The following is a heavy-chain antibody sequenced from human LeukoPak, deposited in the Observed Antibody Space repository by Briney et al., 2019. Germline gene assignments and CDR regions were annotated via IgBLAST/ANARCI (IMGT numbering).Heavy chain of an antibody. Sequence: PGGSLRLSCAASGFTFSSYAMSWVRQAPGKGLEWVSAISGSGGSTYYADSVKGRFTISRDNSKNTLYLQMNSLRAEDTAVYYCAKDGGRSSGWYPRYYFDYWGQGTLVTVSS. CDR3: AKDGGRSSGWYPRYYFDY. CDR2: ISGSGGST. J-gene: IGHJ4*02. D-gene: IGHD6-19*01. V-gene: IGHV3-23*01. CDR1: GFTFSSYA.